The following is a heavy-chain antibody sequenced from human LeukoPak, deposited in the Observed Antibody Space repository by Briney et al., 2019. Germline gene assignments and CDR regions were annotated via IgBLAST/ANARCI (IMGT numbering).Heavy chain of an antibody. CDR3: ARDPRWLVIRRTFDY. CDR1: GFTFSSNA. Sequence: PGGSLRLSCAASGFTFSSNAMHWVRQAPGKGLEWVAVISYDGSNKYYADSVKGRFTISRDSSKNTLYLQMNSLRAEDTAVYYCARDPRWLVIRRTFDYWGQGTLVTVSS. V-gene: IGHV3-30*03. CDR2: ISYDGSNK. D-gene: IGHD6-19*01. J-gene: IGHJ4*02.